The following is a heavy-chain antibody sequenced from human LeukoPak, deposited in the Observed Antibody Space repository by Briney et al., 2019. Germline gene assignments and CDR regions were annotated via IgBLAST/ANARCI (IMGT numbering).Heavy chain of an antibody. J-gene: IGHJ5*02. CDR2: IDKKDKGYATAT. V-gene: IGHV3-73*01. Sequence: GGSLRLSCAASGFTFSGSAIHWVRQSSGKGLEWVGQIDKKDKGYATATAYAASVKGRFTISRDDSINTAYLQMESLKTEDTALYYCTRDSGAYNWFDPWGQGTLVTVSS. D-gene: IGHD1-26*01. CDR3: TRDSGAYNWFDP. CDR1: GFTFSGSA.